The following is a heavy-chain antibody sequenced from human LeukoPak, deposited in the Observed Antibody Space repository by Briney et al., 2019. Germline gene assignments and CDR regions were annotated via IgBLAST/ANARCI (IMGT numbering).Heavy chain of an antibody. CDR1: GFTFSSYA. CDR3: AKDSASRAAP. V-gene: IGHV3-23*01. CDR2: ISGSGGST. J-gene: IGHJ5*02. D-gene: IGHD6-6*01. Sequence: GGSLRLSCAASGFTFSSYAMSWVRQAPGKGLEWVSAISGSGGSTYYADSVKVRFTISRDNYKNTLYLQMNSLRAEDTAVDYCAKDSASRAAPWGQGTLVTVSS.